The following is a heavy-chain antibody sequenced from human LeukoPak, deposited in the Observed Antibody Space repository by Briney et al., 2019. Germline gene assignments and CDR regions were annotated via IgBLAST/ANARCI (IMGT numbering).Heavy chain of an antibody. V-gene: IGHV3-30*02. CDR1: GFTFNNYG. CDR3: AKDGYSSSFSNFDY. J-gene: IGHJ4*02. Sequence: GGSLRLSCAASGFTFNNYGIHWVRQAPGKGLEWVAFIRYDGSNKYYADSVKGRFTISRDNSKNTLYLQMNSLRAEDTAVFYCAKDGYSSSFSNFDYWGQGTLVTVAS. D-gene: IGHD6-6*01. CDR2: IRYDGSNK.